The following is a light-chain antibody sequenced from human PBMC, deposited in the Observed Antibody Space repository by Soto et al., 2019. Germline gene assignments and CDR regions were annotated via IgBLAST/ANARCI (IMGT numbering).Light chain of an antibody. CDR3: SSYTSSQPYV. CDR1: SSDVGGYNY. CDR2: EVS. Sequence: QSVLTQPASVSGSPGQSITISCTGTSSDVGGYNYVSWYQQHPGKAPKLMIYEVSNRPSGVSNRFSGSKSGNTASLPISGLQAEDDDDYYCSSYTSSQPYVFRTGPTVTVL. V-gene: IGLV2-14*01. J-gene: IGLJ1*01.